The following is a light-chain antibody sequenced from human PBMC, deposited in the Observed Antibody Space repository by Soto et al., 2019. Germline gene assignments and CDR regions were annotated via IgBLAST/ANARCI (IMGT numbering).Light chain of an antibody. J-gene: IGKJ1*01. CDR1: QSVSSY. CDR2: DAS. CDR3: QQRSNWPPRWT. Sequence: EIVLTQSPATLSSSPGERATLSCRASQSVSSYLAWYQQKPGQAPRLLIYDASNRATGIPARFSGSGSGTDFTLTISSLEPEDFAVYYCQQRSNWPPRWTFGQGTKVEIK. V-gene: IGKV3-11*01.